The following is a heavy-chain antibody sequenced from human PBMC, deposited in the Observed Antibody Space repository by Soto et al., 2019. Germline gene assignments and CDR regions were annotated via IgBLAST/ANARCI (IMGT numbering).Heavy chain of an antibody. V-gene: IGHV1-3*01. D-gene: IGHD7-27*01. Sequence: GASAEVSCKASGYRLGSYARHWVRQAPGQRLEWMGWINAGYGNTKSSQKFQDRVTISRDTSASTAYMELTSLRSEDTAVYYCARDTGDGTFDFWGQGTLVTVSS. CDR2: INAGYGNT. CDR3: ARDTGDGTFDF. CDR1: GYRLGSYA. J-gene: IGHJ4*02.